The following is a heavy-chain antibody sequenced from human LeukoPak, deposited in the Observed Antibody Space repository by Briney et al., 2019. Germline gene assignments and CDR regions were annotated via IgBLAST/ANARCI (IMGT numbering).Heavy chain of an antibody. CDR1: GGSINSYN. Sequence: PSETLSLTCTVSGGSINSYNWSWIRQPPGKGLEWIGYIYYSGSTNYNPSLKSRVTISVDTSNNKFSLKLTSLTAADTAVYYCVRHLSAGRPAFDIWGQGTMVTVSS. CDR3: VRHLSAGRPAFDI. D-gene: IGHD2-15*01. J-gene: IGHJ3*02. V-gene: IGHV4-59*08. CDR2: IYYSGST.